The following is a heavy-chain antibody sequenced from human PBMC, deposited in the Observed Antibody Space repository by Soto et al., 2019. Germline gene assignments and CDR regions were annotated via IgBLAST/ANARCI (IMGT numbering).Heavy chain of an antibody. D-gene: IGHD6-19*01. J-gene: IGHJ4*02. CDR1: GYTFTGYY. CDR2: INPNSGCT. Sequence: QVQLVQSGAEVKKPGASVKVSCKASGYTFTGYYMHWVRQAPGQGLEWMGWINPNSGCTNYAQKFQGWFTMTRDTSISTAYRELSMRRSDDTAVYYCARAVAGAGDFDYWGQGTLVTVSS. V-gene: IGHV1-2*04. CDR3: ARAVAGAGDFDY.